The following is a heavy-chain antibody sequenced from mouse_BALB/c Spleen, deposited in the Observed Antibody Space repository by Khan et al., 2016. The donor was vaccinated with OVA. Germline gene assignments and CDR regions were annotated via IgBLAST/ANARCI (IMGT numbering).Heavy chain of an antibody. Sequence: VQLQESGAELAKPGASVKMSYKASGYTFTSYWMHWIKQRPGQGLEWIGYINPTSGYTDYNQKFKDKATLTADKSSSTAYMQLSSLTSDDSAVYYCARDRIDYWGQGTALTVAS. V-gene: IGHV1-7*01. J-gene: IGHJ2*01. CDR3: ARDRIDY. CDR2: INPTSGYT. CDR1: GYTFTSYW.